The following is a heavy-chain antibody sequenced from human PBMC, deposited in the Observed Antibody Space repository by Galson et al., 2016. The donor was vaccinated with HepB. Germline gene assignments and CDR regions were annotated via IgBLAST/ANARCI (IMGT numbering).Heavy chain of an antibody. V-gene: IGHV3-7*03. CDR3: VSDGPSGWAAADN. CDR2: INEDGKKK. Sequence: SLRLSCAGSGFTFNTYWMTWVRQAPGKGLEWVATINEDGKKKHYLGSVRGRFTVSKDNAKSSLYLQTNNMRAEDTALYYCVSDGPSGWAAADNWGRGTLVTVSS. CDR1: GFTFNTYW. D-gene: IGHD1-26*01. J-gene: IGHJ4*02.